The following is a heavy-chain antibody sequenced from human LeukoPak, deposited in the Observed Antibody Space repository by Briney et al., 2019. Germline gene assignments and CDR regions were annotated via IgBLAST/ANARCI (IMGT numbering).Heavy chain of an antibody. CDR1: GFTFSSYW. CDR3: TRWGGTIFGGVTDDAFDI. J-gene: IGHJ3*02. Sequence: GGSLRLSCAASGFTFSSYWMHWVRQAPGKGLVWVSRINSDGSSTIYADSVKGRFTISRDNSKNTLYLQMNSLRAEDTAVYYCTRWGGTIFGGVTDDAFDIWGQGTRVTVSP. D-gene: IGHD3-3*01. V-gene: IGHV3-74*01. CDR2: INSDGSST.